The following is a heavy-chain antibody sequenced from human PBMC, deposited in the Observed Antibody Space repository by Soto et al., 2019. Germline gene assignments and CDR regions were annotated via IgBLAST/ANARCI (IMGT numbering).Heavy chain of an antibody. CDR1: GFTVSSNY. J-gene: IGHJ6*03. D-gene: IGHD4-17*01. Sequence: GGSLRLSCAASGFTVSSNYMSWVRQAPGKGLEWVSVIYSGGSTYYADSVKGRFTISRHNSKNTLYLQMNSLRAEDTAVYYCARALYGDLTDRNYYYYYYMDVWGKGTTVTVS. CDR3: ARALYGDLTDRNYYYYYYMDV. CDR2: IYSGGST. V-gene: IGHV3-53*04.